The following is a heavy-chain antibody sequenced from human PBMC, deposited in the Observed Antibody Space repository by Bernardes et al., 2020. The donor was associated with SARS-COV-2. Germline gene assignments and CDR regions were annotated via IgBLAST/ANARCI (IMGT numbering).Heavy chain of an antibody. CDR2: IYWDDDK. Sequence: SGPTLLKPTQTLTLTCPFSGFSLSTSGVGVGWIRQPPGKALEWLALIYWDDDKRYSPSLKSRLTITKDTSKNQVVLTMTNMDPVDTATYYCAHGYYDYVWGSYRLDAFDIWGQGTMVTVSS. J-gene: IGHJ3*02. CDR1: GFSLSTSGVG. D-gene: IGHD3-16*02. V-gene: IGHV2-5*02. CDR3: AHGYYDYVWGSYRLDAFDI.